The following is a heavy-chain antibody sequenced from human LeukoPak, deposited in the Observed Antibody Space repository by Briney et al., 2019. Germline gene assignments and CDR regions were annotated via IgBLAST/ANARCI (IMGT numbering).Heavy chain of an antibody. CDR3: STPIAAAGTRAFDI. CDR1: GFTFSNVW. CDR2: IKSKTDGGTT. Sequence: GGSLRLSCAASGFTFSNVWMNWVRQAPGKGLEWVGRIKSKTDGGTTDYAAPVKGRFMISRDDSKNTLYLQMNSLKTEDTAVYYCSTPIAAAGTRAFDIWGQGTMVILSS. J-gene: IGHJ3*02. V-gene: IGHV3-15*01. D-gene: IGHD6-13*01.